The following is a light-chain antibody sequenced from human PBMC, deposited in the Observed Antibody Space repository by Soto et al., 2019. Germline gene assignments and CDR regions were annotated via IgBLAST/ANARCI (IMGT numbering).Light chain of an antibody. CDR1: SSNIGAGYD. CDR3: QSYDRRLSGSAV. CDR2: GNS. J-gene: IGLJ1*01. V-gene: IGLV1-40*01. Sequence: QSVLTQPPSVSGAPGQRVTISCTGSSSNIGAGYDVHWYQQLPGTAPKLLIYGNSNRPSGVPDRFSGSKSGTSASLAITGLQAEDAADYXCQSYDRRLSGSAVFATGPNVTV.